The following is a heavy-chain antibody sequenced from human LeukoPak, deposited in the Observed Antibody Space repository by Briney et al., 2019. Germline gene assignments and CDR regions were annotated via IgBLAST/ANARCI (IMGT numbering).Heavy chain of an antibody. D-gene: IGHD3-22*01. V-gene: IGHV4-61*01. CDR2: VYYSGST. CDR1: CGSVRSDSYY. Sequence: SETLSLTCTVSCGSVRSDSYYWSWIRQPPGKGLEWIEYVYYSGSTNYNPSLKSRVTISVDTPKNQFSLKLRSVTAADTAVYYCVREAATDYYDSSGYYRQTEVFDAWGQGTMVTVSS. CDR3: VREAATDYYDSSGYYRQTEVFDA. J-gene: IGHJ3*01.